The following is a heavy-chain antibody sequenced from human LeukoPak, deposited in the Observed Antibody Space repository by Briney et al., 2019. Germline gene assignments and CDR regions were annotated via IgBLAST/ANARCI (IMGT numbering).Heavy chain of an antibody. J-gene: IGHJ4*02. CDR1: GGSFSGYY. Sequence: SSETLCLTCAVYGGSFSGYYWSWIRQPPGKGLEWIGEINHSGSTNYNPSLKSRVTMSVDTSKNQFSLKLSSVTAADTAVYYCARKRITGTPFDYWGQGTLVTVSS. CDR3: ARKRITGTPFDY. CDR2: INHSGST. D-gene: IGHD1-7*01. V-gene: IGHV4-34*01.